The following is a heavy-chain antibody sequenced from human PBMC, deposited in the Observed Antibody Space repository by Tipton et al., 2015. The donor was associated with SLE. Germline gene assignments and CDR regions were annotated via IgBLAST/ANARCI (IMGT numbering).Heavy chain of an antibody. J-gene: IGHJ6*03. CDR3: ARDLNGYNRGYYYYMDV. CDR2: IYYSGST. D-gene: IGHD2-15*01. V-gene: IGHV4-59*01. CDR1: GGSMSTYY. Sequence: TLSLTCTVSGGSMSTYYWSWIRQPPGKGLEWIGYIYYSGSTNYNPSLKSRVTISVDTSRSQFSLKLTSVTAAVTAIYYCARDLNGYNRGYYYYMDVWGKGTTVTVSS.